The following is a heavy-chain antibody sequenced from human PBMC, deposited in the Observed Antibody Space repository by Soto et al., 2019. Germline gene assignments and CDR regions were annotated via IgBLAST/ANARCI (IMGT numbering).Heavy chain of an antibody. CDR3: ARDAKRSGGLDP. V-gene: IGHV3-30-3*01. Sequence: GGSLRLSCAASGFTFSSYAMHWVRQAPGKGLEWVAVISYDGSNKYYADSVKGRFTISRDNSKNTLYLQMNSLRAEDTAVYYCARDAKRSGGLDPWGQGTLVTVSS. CDR1: GFTFSSYA. D-gene: IGHD1-1*01. CDR2: ISYDGSNK. J-gene: IGHJ5*02.